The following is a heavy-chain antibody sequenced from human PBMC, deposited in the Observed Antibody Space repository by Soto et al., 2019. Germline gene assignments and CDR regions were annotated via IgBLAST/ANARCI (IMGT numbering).Heavy chain of an antibody. CDR2: ISAYNGNT. J-gene: IGHJ4*02. CDR3: ARDSYPDYDYVWGSYLSTYPFDY. V-gene: IGHV1-18*04. Sequence: ASVKVSCKASGYTFTSYGISWVRQAPGQGLEWMGWISAYNGNTNYAQKLQGRVTMTTDTSTSTAYMELRSLRSDDTAVYYCARDSYPDYDYVWGSYLSTYPFDYWGQGTLVTVSS. CDR1: GYTFTSYG. D-gene: IGHD3-16*02.